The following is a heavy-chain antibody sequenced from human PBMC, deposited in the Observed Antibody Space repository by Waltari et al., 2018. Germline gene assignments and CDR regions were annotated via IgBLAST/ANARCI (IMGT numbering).Heavy chain of an antibody. CDR3: AKGRIAVAMGWFDP. J-gene: IGHJ5*02. Sequence: EVQLVESGGGLVQPGRSLRLSCAASGFTFDDYAMHWVRQAPGKGLAWVSGISWNSGSIGYADSVKGRFTISRDNAKNSLYLQMNSMRAEDTALYYCAKGRIAVAMGWFDPWGQGTLVTVSS. V-gene: IGHV3-9*01. D-gene: IGHD6-19*01. CDR1: GFTFDDYA. CDR2: ISWNSGSI.